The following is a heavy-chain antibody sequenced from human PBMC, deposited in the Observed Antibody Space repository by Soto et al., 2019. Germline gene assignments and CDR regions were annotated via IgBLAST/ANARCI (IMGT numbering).Heavy chain of an antibody. CDR3: ARLEGSGSYTPYYYYEVDV. CDR2: IWYDDGSKK. V-gene: IGHV3-33*01. Sequence: GGSLRLSCAASGFTFSRHGMHWVRQAPGKGLEWVAYIWYDDGSKKYYADSVKGRFTISRDNSKNTLYLQMNSLRAEDTAVYYCARLEGSGSYTPYYYYEVDVWGQGITVTVP. D-gene: IGHD3-10*01. J-gene: IGHJ6*02. CDR1: GFTFSRHG.